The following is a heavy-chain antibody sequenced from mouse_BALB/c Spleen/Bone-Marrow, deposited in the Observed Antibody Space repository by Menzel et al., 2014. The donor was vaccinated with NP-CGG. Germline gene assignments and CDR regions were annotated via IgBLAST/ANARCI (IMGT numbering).Heavy chain of an antibody. CDR3: ARRWLPYAMDY. D-gene: IGHD2-3*01. Sequence: VQLKQSGPELVKPGASVKMSCKASGYTFXSYIKHWVKQKPGQGLEWIGYINPYNDGTKYNEKFKGKATLTSDKSSSTAYMELSSLTSEDSAVYYCARRWLPYAMDYWGQGTSVTVSS. J-gene: IGHJ4*01. CDR1: GYTFXSYI. V-gene: IGHV1-14*01. CDR2: INPYNDGT.